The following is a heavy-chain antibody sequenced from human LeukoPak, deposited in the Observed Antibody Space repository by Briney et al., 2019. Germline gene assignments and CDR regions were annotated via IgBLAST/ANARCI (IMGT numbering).Heavy chain of an antibody. CDR2: FDPEDGET. CDR1: GYTLTELS. CDR3: ATALFLPKGRMNYDSSGYYL. J-gene: IGHJ5*02. V-gene: IGHV1-24*01. D-gene: IGHD3-22*01. Sequence: SVTVSCKVSGYTLTELSMHWVRQAPGKGLAWVGGFDPEDGETIYAQKFQGRVTMTEDTSTDTAYMELSSLRSEDTAVYYCATALFLPKGRMNYDSSGYYLWGQGTLVTVSS.